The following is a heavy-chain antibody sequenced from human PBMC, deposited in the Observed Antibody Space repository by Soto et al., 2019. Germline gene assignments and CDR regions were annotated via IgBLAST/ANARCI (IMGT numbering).Heavy chain of an antibody. D-gene: IGHD3-22*01. CDR2: IIPVFDTV. J-gene: IGHJ4*02. V-gene: IGHV1-69*01. CDR3: ARGGSGYVWFNEF. CDR1: GGLFSSYA. Sequence: QEQLVQSGAEVKKSGSSVKVSCKDTGGLFSSYAVSWVRQAPGQGLEWMGGIIPVFDTVYYAEKFQGRVTITTDESTKKAYMELSSLRSEDTAMYYCARGGSGYVWFNEFWGQGTLVTVSS.